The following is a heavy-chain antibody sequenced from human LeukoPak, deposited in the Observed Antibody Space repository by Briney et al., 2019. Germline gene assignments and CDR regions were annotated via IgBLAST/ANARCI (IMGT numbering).Heavy chain of an antibody. D-gene: IGHD3-22*01. V-gene: IGHV4-34*01. J-gene: IGHJ4*02. CDR3: ARANMIVVVMSPYFDY. CDR1: GGSFSGYY. Sequence: SETLSLTCAVYGGSFSGYYWSWIRQPPGKGLEWIGEINHSGSTNYNPSLKSRVTISVDTSKNQSSLKLSSVTAADTAVYYCARANMIVVVMSPYFDYWGQGTLVTVSS. CDR2: INHSGST.